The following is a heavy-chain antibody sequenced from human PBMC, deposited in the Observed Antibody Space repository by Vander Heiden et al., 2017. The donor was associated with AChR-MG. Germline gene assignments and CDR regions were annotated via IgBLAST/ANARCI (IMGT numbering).Heavy chain of an antibody. J-gene: IGHJ6*02. CDR3: ARVGSPTYDYGLDV. D-gene: IGHD1-26*01. Sequence: QLQLQESGPGLVKPSETLSLTCVVSGYSISSGWYWGCIRQPPVKGWEWIGSIYYDERTYYNPSLKSRVTISVDTSKNQLSLKLRSVTAADTAVYYCARVGSPTYDYGLDVWGQGTTVTVSS. CDR2: IYYDERT. V-gene: IGHV4-38-2*01. CDR1: GYSISSGWY.